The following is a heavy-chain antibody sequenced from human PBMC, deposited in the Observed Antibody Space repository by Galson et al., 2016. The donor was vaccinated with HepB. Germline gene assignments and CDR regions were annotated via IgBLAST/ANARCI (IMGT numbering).Heavy chain of an antibody. CDR2: VFQSGST. CDR1: GFSFSRYW. J-gene: IGHJ2*01. V-gene: IGHV4-4*02. CDR3: ASYRYQVHWYFDL. Sequence: SLRLSCAASGFSFSRYWMSWVRQAPGKGLEWIGEVFQSGSTNYNPSLKSRVTISLDKSMNPFSLTLTSVTAADTAVYYCASYRYQVHWYFDLWGRGTPVTVSS. D-gene: IGHD5-18*01.